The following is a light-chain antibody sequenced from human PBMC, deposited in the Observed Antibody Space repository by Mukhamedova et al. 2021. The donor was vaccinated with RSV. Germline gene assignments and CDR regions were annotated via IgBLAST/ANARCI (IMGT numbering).Light chain of an antibody. V-gene: IGKV1-39*01. Sequence: WYQRRVHGGAPKLLIYTASTLQSGVQSRFSGSGSGTDFTLTITSLQAEDFATYYCQQSYSTPLTFGGGTKVDIK. CDR3: QQSYSTPLT. CDR2: TAS. J-gene: IGKJ4*01.